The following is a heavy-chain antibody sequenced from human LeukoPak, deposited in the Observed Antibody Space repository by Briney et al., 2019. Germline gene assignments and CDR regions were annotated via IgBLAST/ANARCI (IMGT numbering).Heavy chain of an antibody. D-gene: IGHD5-18*01. CDR2: IIPALNIT. Sequence: ASVKVSCKTSGGTFSSSAITWVRQAPGQGLEWMGRIIPALNITSYAQKFQGSVTITADTSTSTAYMELSSLRSEETAVYYCARDQGLTAPPPYGLDVWGQGTTVTVSS. CDR3: ARDQGLTAPPPYGLDV. CDR1: GGTFSSSA. J-gene: IGHJ6*02. V-gene: IGHV1-69*04.